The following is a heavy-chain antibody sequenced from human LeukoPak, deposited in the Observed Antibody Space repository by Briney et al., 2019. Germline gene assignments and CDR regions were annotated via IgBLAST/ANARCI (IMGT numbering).Heavy chain of an antibody. D-gene: IGHD2-15*01. CDR1: EFSVGSNY. J-gene: IGHJ6*03. CDR2: IYSGGST. CDR3: ATGYCSGGSCPYYYYMDV. Sequence: QPGGSLRLSCAASEFSVGSNYMSWVRQAPGKGLEWVSVIYSGGSTYYADSVKGRFTISRDNSKNTLYLQMNSLRAEDTAVYYCATGYCSGGSCPYYYYMDVWGKGTTVTISS. V-gene: IGHV3-53*01.